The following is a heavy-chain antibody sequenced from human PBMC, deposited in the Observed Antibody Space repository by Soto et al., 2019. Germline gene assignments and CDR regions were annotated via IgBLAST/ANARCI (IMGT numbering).Heavy chain of an antibody. CDR2: ITWNSRVL. J-gene: IGHJ4*02. CDR1: GLNFDDFA. V-gene: IGHV3-9*01. Sequence: LGLSCVGTGLNFDDFAMHWVRQAPGKGLEWVSGITWNSRVLAYADSVKGRFTISRDNARNSLYLQMDSLRDEDTALYYCAKGRYDFWSPYYFDSWGQGTLVTVSS. CDR3: AKGRYDFWSPYYFDS. D-gene: IGHD3-3*01.